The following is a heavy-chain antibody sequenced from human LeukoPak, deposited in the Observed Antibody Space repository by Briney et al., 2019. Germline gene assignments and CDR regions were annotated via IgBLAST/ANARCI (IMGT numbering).Heavy chain of an antibody. Sequence: GGSLRLSCAASGFTFSSYAMHWVRQAPGKGLEWVAVISDDGSNKYYADSVKGRFTISRDNSKNTLYLQMNSLRAEDTAVYYCARVDDLDAFDMWGPRDNGHRLF. CDR2: ISDDGSNK. CDR1: GFTFSSYA. J-gene: IGHJ3*02. V-gene: IGHV3-30*04. CDR3: ARVDDLDAFDM. D-gene: IGHD2-2*03.